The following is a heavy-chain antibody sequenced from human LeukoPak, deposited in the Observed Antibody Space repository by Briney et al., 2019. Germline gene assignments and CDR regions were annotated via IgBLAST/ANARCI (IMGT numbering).Heavy chain of an antibody. D-gene: IGHD2-15*01. CDR3: AKETSGYCSGGTCYSFHYFDY. J-gene: IGHJ4*02. Sequence: PGGSLRLSCAASGFSVGAYAMSWVRQAPGKGLEWVAHISESYSPTYQPDSVKGRFTISRDSSENTLFLQMNSLRAEDTAVYYCAKETSGYCSGGTCYSFHYFDYWGQGIPVTVSS. V-gene: IGHV3-23*01. CDR1: GFSVGAYA. CDR2: ISESYSPT.